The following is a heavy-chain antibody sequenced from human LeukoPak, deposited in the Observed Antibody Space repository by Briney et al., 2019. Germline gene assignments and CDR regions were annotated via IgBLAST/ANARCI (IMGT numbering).Heavy chain of an antibody. D-gene: IGHD6-13*01. CDR3: AGGARRQQPFDY. Sequence: GGSLRLSCAASEFTASSNYMNWVRQAPGKELEWVSVIYSGGSTYYADSVKGRFTISRDNSKNTLYLQMNSLRAEDTAVYYCAGGARRQQPFDYWGQGTLVTVSS. CDR1: EFTASSNY. CDR2: IYSGGST. V-gene: IGHV3-66*01. J-gene: IGHJ4*02.